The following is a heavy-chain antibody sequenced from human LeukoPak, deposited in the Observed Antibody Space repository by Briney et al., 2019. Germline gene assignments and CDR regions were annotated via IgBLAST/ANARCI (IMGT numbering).Heavy chain of an antibody. V-gene: IGHV3-48*03. CDR1: GFTFSSYE. J-gene: IGHJ4*02. CDR2: ISRGGDGI. Sequence: PGGSLRLSCAASGFTFSSYEMNWVRQAPGKGLEWVSYISRGGDGIYYADSVKGRFTISRDNAKNSLYLQMNSLRAEDTALYYCAPCSGGSCYSGGYFEYWGQGTLVTVSS. D-gene: IGHD2-15*01. CDR3: APCSGGSCYSGGYFEY.